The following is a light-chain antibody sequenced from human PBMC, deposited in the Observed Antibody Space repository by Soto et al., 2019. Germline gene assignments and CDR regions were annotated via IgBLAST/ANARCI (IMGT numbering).Light chain of an antibody. CDR1: QSIDNW. CDR3: QQYKTYRT. Sequence: DIQMTQSPSALSASVGDTVTITCRVSQSIDNWLACYQQKPVKFPNLLIYRTSILDSGVPSRFSGSGSGTEFTLTISTLQPDDFATYYCQQYKTYRTFGQGTKVDIK. V-gene: IGKV1-5*03. J-gene: IGKJ1*01. CDR2: RTS.